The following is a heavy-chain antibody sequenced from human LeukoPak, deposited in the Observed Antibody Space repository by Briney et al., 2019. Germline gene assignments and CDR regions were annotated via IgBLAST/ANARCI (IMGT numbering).Heavy chain of an antibody. CDR3: ARLLVRGVLIYYGLDV. V-gene: IGHV4-59*08. D-gene: IGHD3-10*01. J-gene: IGHJ6*02. CDR2: IHASGNT. Sequence: PSETLSLTCKVSGGSFSSYFWTWIRQPPGKGLEWIGYIHASGNTDYDPSLKSRVNMSLDTSKSQVPLKLNSVTAADTAVYYCARLLVRGVLIYYGLDVWGQGTTVTVSS. CDR1: GGSFSSYF.